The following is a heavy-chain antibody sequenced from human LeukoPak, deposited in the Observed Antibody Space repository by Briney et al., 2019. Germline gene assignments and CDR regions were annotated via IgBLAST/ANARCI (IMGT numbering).Heavy chain of an antibody. CDR3: ATNRLTIFGVVAGFDP. Sequence: ASVKVSCKVSGDTLTELSMHWVRQAPGKGLEWMGGFDPEDGETIYAQKFQGRVTMTEDTSTDTAYMELSSLRSEDTAVYYCATNRLTIFGVVAGFDPWGQGTLVTVSS. CDR2: FDPEDGET. D-gene: IGHD3-3*01. CDR1: GDTLTELS. J-gene: IGHJ5*02. V-gene: IGHV1-24*01.